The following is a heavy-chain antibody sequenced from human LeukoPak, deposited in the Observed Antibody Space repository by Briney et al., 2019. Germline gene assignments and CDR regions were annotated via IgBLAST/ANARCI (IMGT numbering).Heavy chain of an antibody. D-gene: IGHD2-8*02. CDR1: GGSISNYY. V-gene: IGHV4-59*01. Sequence: SETLSLTCSVSGGSISNYYWSWIRQPPGKGLEWIGYIYYSGTTNYNPSLKSRVTISVDTSKGQFSLKLNSVTAADTAVYYCARGGGVFDYWGQGTLVTVSS. J-gene: IGHJ4*02. CDR2: IYYSGTT. CDR3: ARGGGVFDY.